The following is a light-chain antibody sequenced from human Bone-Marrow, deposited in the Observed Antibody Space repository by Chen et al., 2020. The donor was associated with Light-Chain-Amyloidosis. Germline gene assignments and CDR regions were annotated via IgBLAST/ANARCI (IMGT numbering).Light chain of an antibody. V-gene: IGKV3-11*01. J-gene: IGKJ3*01. CDR1: QSVI. Sequence: DIVLTQSPATLSLSQGERATLSCRASQSVIWYQQKPGQAPRLLISDASSRGTGIPARFSGSGSGTEITLTISSQEPEDFAVYYGQQRSKGPQWFFTCGHGTKVDIK. CDR3: QQRSKGPQWFFT. CDR2: DAS.